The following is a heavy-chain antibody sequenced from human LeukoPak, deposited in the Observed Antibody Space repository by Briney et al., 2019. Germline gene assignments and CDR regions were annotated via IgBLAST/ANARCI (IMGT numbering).Heavy chain of an antibody. CDR1: GFTFSSYG. J-gene: IGHJ4*02. CDR3: ARGAVAIGR. D-gene: IGHD6-19*01. V-gene: IGHV3-23*01. Sequence: GGSLRLSCAASGFTFSSYGMSWVRQAPGKGLEWVSAISGSGGSTYYADSVKGRFTISRDNAKNSLYLQMNSLRAEDTAVYYCARGAVAIGRWGQGTLVTVSS. CDR2: ISGSGGST.